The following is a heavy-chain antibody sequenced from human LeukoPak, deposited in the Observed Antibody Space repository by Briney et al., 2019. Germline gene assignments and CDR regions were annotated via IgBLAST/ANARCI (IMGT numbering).Heavy chain of an antibody. CDR3: ARDTDGSLDY. J-gene: IGHJ4*02. D-gene: IGHD1-26*01. CDR2: IKQDGSTK. CDR1: GFTFTNSW. V-gene: IGHV3-7*01. Sequence: GGSLRLSCAASGFTFTNSWMAWVRQAPGKGLEWVANIKQDGSTKHYADSLKGRFTISRDNPKNSLYLQMNSLRADDTAVYYCARDTDGSLDYWGQGILVTVAS.